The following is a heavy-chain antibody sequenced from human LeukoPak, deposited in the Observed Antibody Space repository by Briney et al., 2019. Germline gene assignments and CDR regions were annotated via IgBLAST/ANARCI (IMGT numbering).Heavy chain of an antibody. D-gene: IGHD3-22*01. J-gene: IGHJ6*02. CDR2: IYYSGST. V-gene: IGHV4-59*12. CDR1: GGSISSNY. CDR3: ARRMYYYDSSGYSRRGRSMDV. Sequence: PSETLSLTCTVSGGSISSNYWSWIRQPPGKGLEWIGYIYYSGSTNYNPSLKSRVTISVDTSKNQFSLKLSSVTAADTAVYYCARRMYYYDSSGYSRRGRSMDVWGQGTTVTVSS.